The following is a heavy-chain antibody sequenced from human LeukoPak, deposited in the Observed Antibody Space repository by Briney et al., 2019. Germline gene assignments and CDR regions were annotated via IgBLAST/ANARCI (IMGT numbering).Heavy chain of an antibody. Sequence: GESLKISCKGSGYSFTSYWIGWVRQMPGKGLEWMGIIYPGDSDTRYSPSFQGQVTISADKSISTAYLQWSSLKASDTAMYYCAGQAPAALYYFDYRGQGTLVTVSS. J-gene: IGHJ4*02. CDR3: AGQAPAALYYFDY. V-gene: IGHV5-51*01. D-gene: IGHD2-2*01. CDR2: IYPGDSDT. CDR1: GYSFTSYW.